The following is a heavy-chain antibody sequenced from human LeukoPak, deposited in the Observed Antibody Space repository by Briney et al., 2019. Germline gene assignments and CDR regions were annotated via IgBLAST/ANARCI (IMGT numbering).Heavy chain of an antibody. CDR3: ARGPDPGKVGAAIYYYFGMDV. J-gene: IGHJ6*02. CDR1: GGSFSGYY. D-gene: IGHD1-26*01. CDR2: INHSGST. V-gene: IGHV4-34*01. Sequence: SETLSLTCAVYGGSFSGYYWSWIRQPPGKGLEWIGEINHSGSTNFNPSLKSRVTISIDTSKNQFSLKLSSVTAADTAVYYCARGPDPGKVGAAIYYYFGMDVWGQGTTVTVSS.